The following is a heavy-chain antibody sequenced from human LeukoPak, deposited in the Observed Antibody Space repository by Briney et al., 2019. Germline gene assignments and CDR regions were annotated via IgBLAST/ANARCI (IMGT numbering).Heavy chain of an antibody. V-gene: IGHV4-59*01. D-gene: IGHD1-1*01. CDR1: GGSISSYY. CDR3: ARHRNDEDAFDI. CDR2: IYYSGST. J-gene: IGHJ3*02. Sequence: SETLSLTCTVSGGSISSYYWSWIRLLPGKGLEWIGYIYYSGSTNYNPSLKSRVTISVDTSKNQFSLKLSSVTAADTAMYYCARHRNDEDAFDIWGQGTMVTVSS.